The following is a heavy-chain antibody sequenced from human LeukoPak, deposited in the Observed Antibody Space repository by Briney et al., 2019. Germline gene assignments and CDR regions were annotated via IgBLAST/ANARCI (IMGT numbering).Heavy chain of an antibody. D-gene: IGHD3-3*01. CDR1: GFTFINYA. CDR2: ISGSGGST. Sequence: TGGSLRLSCAASGFTFINYAMSWVRQAPGKGLEWVSGISGSGGSTYYADSVKGRFTISRDNSKNTLYLQMNSLRAEDTAVYYCAKDAFGVVPHYFDYWGQGTLVTVSS. CDR3: AKDAFGVVPHYFDY. J-gene: IGHJ4*02. V-gene: IGHV3-23*01.